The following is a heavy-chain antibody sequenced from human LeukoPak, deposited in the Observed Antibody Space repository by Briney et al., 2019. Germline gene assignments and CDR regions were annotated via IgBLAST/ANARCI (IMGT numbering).Heavy chain of an antibody. CDR3: ARDGITRIDY. Sequence: SQTLSLTCTVSGGSISSGGYYWSWIRQHPGKGLEWIGYIYYSGGTYYNPSLKSRVTISVDTSKNQFSLKLSSVTAADTAVYYCARDGITRIDYWGQGTLVTVSS. V-gene: IGHV4-31*03. CDR2: IYYSGGT. CDR1: GGSISSGGYY. D-gene: IGHD1-7*01. J-gene: IGHJ4*02.